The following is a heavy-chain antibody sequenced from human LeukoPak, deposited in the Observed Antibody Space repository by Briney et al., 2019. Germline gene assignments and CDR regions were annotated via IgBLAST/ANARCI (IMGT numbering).Heavy chain of an antibody. D-gene: IGHD1-1*01. CDR1: GGSISSGDYY. J-gene: IGHJ3*02. Sequence: SETLSLTCTVSGGSISSGDYYWSWIRQPPGKGLEWIGYIYYSGSTYYNPSLKSRVTISVDTSKNQFSLKLSSVTAADTAVYYCAQTLELPHAFDIWGQGTMVTVS. V-gene: IGHV4-30-4*01. CDR2: IYYSGST. CDR3: AQTLELPHAFDI.